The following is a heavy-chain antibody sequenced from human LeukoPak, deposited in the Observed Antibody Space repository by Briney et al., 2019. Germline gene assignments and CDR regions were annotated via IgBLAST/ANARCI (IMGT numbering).Heavy chain of an antibody. V-gene: IGHV3-30*18. CDR2: ISYDGSNK. CDR3: AKDMGRYCSSTSCYNYYYYGMDV. D-gene: IGHD2-2*02. Sequence: GGSLRLSCAAAGFTFSSYGMHWVRQAPGKGLGWVAVISYDGSNKYYADSVKGRFTISRDNSKNTLYLQMNSLRAEDTAVYYCAKDMGRYCSSTSCYNYYYYGMDVWGQGTTVTVSS. CDR1: GFTFSSYG. J-gene: IGHJ6*02.